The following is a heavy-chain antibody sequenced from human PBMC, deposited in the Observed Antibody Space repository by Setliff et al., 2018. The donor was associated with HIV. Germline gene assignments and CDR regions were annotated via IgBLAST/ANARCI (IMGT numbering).Heavy chain of an antibody. V-gene: IGHV4-39*01. Sequence: SETLSLTCTVSGGSISSSSYYWGWIRQPPGKGLEWIGSIYYSGRTYYHPSLKSRVTISVDTSKNQSSLKLSSVTAADTAIYYCLRRATAAEFFDYWGQGTLVTVSS. CDR1: GGSISSSSYY. CDR3: LRRATAAEFFDY. J-gene: IGHJ4*02. CDR2: IYYSGRT. D-gene: IGHD6-13*01.